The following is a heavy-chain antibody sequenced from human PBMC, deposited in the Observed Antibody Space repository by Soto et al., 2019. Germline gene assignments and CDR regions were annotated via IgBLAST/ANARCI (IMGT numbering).Heavy chain of an antibody. CDR3: ARIRLEQWLVSYGMDV. CDR1: GYSISTGYY. V-gene: IGHV4-38-2*02. CDR2: VYRSGAA. J-gene: IGHJ6*02. D-gene: IGHD6-19*01. Sequence: SETLSLTCTVSGYSISTGYYWAWVWQPPGKGLEWIGSVYRSGAAYYSPTLKSRVTISVDTSKNQFSLHLKSVTAADTAVYYCARIRLEQWLVSYGMDVWGQGTTVTVS.